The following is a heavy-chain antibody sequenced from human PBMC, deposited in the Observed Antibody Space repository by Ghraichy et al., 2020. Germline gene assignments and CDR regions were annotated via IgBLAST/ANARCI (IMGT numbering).Heavy chain of an antibody. V-gene: IGHV4-59*01. CDR3: ARGRGWGYSGPELLYFDY. J-gene: IGHJ4*02. CDR2: IYYSGST. D-gene: IGHD5-12*01. Sequence: SETLSLTCTVSGGSISSYYWSWIRQPPGKGLEWIGYIYYSGSTNYNPSLKSRVTISVDTSKNQFSLKLSSVTAADTAVYYCARGRGWGYSGPELLYFDYWGQGTLVTVSS. CDR1: GGSISSYY.